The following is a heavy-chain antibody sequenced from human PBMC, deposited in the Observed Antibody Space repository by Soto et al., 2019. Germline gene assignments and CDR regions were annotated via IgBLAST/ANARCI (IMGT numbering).Heavy chain of an antibody. V-gene: IGHV3-23*01. CDR2: ISAGGSNT. Sequence: GGSLRLSCAASGFSFSNYAMNWVRQAPGKGLEWVSAISAGGSNTNYADSVKGRFTISSDNSKNTLYLQMNVLRADDTAVYYCAKEYSTSFDYWGQGTPVTVSS. D-gene: IGHD6-6*01. CDR1: GFSFSNYA. J-gene: IGHJ4*02. CDR3: AKEYSTSFDY.